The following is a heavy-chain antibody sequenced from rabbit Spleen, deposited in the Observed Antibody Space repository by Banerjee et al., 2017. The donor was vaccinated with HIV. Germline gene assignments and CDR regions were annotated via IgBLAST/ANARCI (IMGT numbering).Heavy chain of an antibody. V-gene: IGHV1S45*01. Sequence: EQLEESGGGLVKPEGSLTLTCKASGVDFSGYYYMCWVRQAPGKGLEWIACIYTSSGTTWYASWVNGRFTISKPSSTTVTLEMTSLTAADTATYFCARSASNLYRNFNLWGPGTLVTVS. D-gene: IGHD4-2*01. CDR2: IYTSSGTT. J-gene: IGHJ4*01. CDR3: ARSASNLYRNFNL. CDR1: GVDFSGYYY.